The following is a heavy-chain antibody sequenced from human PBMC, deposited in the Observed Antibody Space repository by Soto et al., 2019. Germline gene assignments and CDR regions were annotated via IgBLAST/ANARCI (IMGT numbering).Heavy chain of an antibody. CDR3: ARGRGSITMVRGVNWLNY. D-gene: IGHD3-10*01. J-gene: IGHJ4*02. V-gene: IGHV4-34*01. Sequence: PSETLSLTCAVYGGSFSGYYWSWIRQPPGKGLEWIGEINHSGSTNYNPSLKSRVTISVDTSKNQFSLKLSSVTAADAAVYYCARGRGSITMVRGVNWLNYWGQGTLVTVSS. CDR2: INHSGST. CDR1: GGSFSGYY.